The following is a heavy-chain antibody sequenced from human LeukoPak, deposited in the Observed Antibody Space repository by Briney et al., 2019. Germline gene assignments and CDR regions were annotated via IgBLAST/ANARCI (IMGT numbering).Heavy chain of an antibody. CDR1: GFSLSTSGVG. CDR2: IYWNDDK. CDR3: AHRHTYPPSDAFDI. D-gene: IGHD3-16*01. V-gene: IGHV2-5*01. J-gene: IGHJ3*02. Sequence: SGPTLVSPTQTLTLTCTFSGFSLSTSGVGVGWIRQPPGKALEWLALIYWNDDKRYSPSLKSRLTITKDTSENQVVLTMTNMDPVDTATYYCAHRHTYPPSDAFDIWGQGTMVTVSS.